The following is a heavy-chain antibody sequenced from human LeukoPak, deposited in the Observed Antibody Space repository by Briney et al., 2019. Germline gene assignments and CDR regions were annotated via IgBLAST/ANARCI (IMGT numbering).Heavy chain of an antibody. Sequence: ASVKVSCKASGGTFSSYAISWVRQAPGQGLEWMGGIIPIFGTANYAQKFQGRVTITADESTSTAYMELSSQRSEDTAVYYCARARDYGDYVIGRWFDPWGQGTLVTVSS. J-gene: IGHJ5*02. D-gene: IGHD4-17*01. CDR3: ARARDYGDYVIGRWFDP. CDR1: GGTFSSYA. V-gene: IGHV1-69*13. CDR2: IIPIFGTA.